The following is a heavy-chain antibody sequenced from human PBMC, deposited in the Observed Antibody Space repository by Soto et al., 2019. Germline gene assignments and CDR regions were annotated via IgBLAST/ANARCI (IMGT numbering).Heavy chain of an antibody. CDR1: GGSFSGYY. CDR2: INHSGST. V-gene: IGHV4-34*01. CDR3: ARSGVTMVRGVITGYYYYYYYMDV. D-gene: IGHD3-10*01. Sequence: SETLSLTCAVYGGSFSGYYWSWIRQPPGKGLEWIGEINHSGSTNYNPSLKSRVTISVDTSKNQFSLKLSSVTAADTAVYYCARSGVTMVRGVITGYYYYYYYMDVWGKGTTVTISS. J-gene: IGHJ6*03.